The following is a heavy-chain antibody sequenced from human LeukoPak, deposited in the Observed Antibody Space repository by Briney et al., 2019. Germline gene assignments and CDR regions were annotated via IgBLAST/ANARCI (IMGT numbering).Heavy chain of an antibody. V-gene: IGHV4-34*01. CDR3: ATGGGSSSLFDY. D-gene: IGHD6-6*01. J-gene: IGHJ4*02. CDR1: GGSFSGYY. CDR2: INHSGST. Sequence: KPSETLSLTCAVYGGSFSGYYWSWIRQPPGKGLEWIEEINHSGSTNYNPSLKSRVTISVDTSKNQFSLKLSSVTAADTAVYYCATGGGSSSLFDYWGQGTLVTVSS.